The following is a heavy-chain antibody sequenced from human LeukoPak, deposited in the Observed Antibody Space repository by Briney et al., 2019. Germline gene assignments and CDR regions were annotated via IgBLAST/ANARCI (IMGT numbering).Heavy chain of an antibody. Sequence: ASVKLSCKASGYTFTGYYMHWVRQAPGQGLEWMGWINPNSGGTNYAQKFQGRVTMTRDTSISTAYMELSRLRSDDTAVYYCARVDWELLEGDYMDVWGKGTTVTVSS. V-gene: IGHV1-2*02. J-gene: IGHJ6*03. D-gene: IGHD1-26*01. CDR3: ARVDWELLEGDYMDV. CDR2: INPNSGGT. CDR1: GYTFTGYY.